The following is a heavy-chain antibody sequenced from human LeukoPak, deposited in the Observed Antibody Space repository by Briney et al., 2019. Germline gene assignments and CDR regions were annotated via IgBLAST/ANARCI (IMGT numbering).Heavy chain of an antibody. D-gene: IGHD6-19*01. V-gene: IGHV1-2*02. Sequence: GASVKVSCKASGYTFTGYYMHWVRQAPGQGLEWMGWINPNSGGTNYAQKFQGRVTMTRDTSISTAYMELSRLRSGDTAVYYCARARGAHGAVAGTWGQGTLVTVSS. CDR3: ARARGAHGAVAGT. J-gene: IGHJ4*02. CDR2: INPNSGGT. CDR1: GYTFTGYY.